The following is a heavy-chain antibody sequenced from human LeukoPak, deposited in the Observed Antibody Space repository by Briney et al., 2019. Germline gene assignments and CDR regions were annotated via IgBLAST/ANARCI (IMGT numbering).Heavy chain of an antibody. CDR2: ISYDGSNE. D-gene: IGHD6-19*01. Sequence: PGGSLRLSCAASGFTFSSYVMYWVRQAPGKGLEWVAIISYDGSNEYYADSVKGRFTISRDNSKNTLYLQMNSLRAADTVVYYCARDGEYSSGWPIDYWGQGTLVTVSS. J-gene: IGHJ4*02. V-gene: IGHV3-30*04. CDR3: ARDGEYSSGWPIDY. CDR1: GFTFSSYV.